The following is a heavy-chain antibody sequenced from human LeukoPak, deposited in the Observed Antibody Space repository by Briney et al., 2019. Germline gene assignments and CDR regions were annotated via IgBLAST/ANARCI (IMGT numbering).Heavy chain of an antibody. D-gene: IGHD3-9*01. CDR1: GYTFTSYY. CDR3: ARNYPDGGGGRYFDWLPVF. Sequence: ASVKVSCKASGYTFTSYYMHWVRQAPGQGLEWMGIINPSGGSTSYAQKFQGRVTITADESTSTAYMELSSLRSEDTAVYYCARNYPDGGGGRYFDWLPVFWGQGTLVTVSS. J-gene: IGHJ4*02. V-gene: IGHV1-46*01. CDR2: INPSGGST.